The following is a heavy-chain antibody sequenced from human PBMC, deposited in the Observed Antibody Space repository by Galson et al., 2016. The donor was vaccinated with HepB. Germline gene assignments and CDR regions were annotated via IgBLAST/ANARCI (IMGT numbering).Heavy chain of an antibody. CDR1: GFSLSTSRMS. J-gene: IGHJ6*02. CDR3: ARTMRGGSGYYAMDV. V-gene: IGHV2-70*01. Sequence: PALVKPTQTLTLTCTFSGFSLSTSRMSVSWIRQPPGKALEWLALINWGDDKYYSTSLKTRLTISKDTSKNQVVLIMTNMDPVDTATYYCARTMRGGSGYYAMDVWGQGTTVTVSS. CDR2: INWGDDK. D-gene: IGHD3-10*01.